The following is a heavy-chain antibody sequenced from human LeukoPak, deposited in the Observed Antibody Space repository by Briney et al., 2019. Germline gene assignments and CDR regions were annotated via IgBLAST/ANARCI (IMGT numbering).Heavy chain of an antibody. V-gene: IGHV3-66*01. CDR3: TRDVIYASEIYSYGDS. Sequence: GGSLRLSCAASGFTVSSNYMSWVRQAPGKGLEWVSVLYRGGGTAYADSVKGRFTISRDNSKNTVYLQMNSLRAEDTAVYYCTRDVIYASEIYSYGDSWGQGTLVTVSS. CDR2: LYRGGGT. J-gene: IGHJ4*02. D-gene: IGHD3-16*01. CDR1: GFTVSSNY.